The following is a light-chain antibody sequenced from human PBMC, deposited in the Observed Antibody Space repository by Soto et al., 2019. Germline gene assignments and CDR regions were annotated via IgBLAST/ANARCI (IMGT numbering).Light chain of an antibody. Sequence: EIVLTQSPDTLSLSPGERATLSCRASNPVIHNHLAWHQQKPGQTPRLLVYGASNRATGIPDRFSGSGSGTDFTLTISRLEPEDFAVYYCQQYGSSGTFGQGTKVDIK. CDR2: GAS. CDR3: QQYGSSGT. V-gene: IGKV3-20*01. J-gene: IGKJ1*01. CDR1: NPVIHNH.